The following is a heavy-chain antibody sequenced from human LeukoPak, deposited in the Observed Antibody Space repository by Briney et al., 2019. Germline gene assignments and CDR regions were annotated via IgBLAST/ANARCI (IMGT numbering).Heavy chain of an antibody. Sequence: PGRSLRLSCAASGFTFSSYAMHWVRQATGRRVEGVSVISYDGSNKYYADSVKGRFTISRDNSKNTLYLQMNSLRAEDTAVYYCARDGRGFDWLSYFDYWGQGTLVTVSS. J-gene: IGHJ4*02. D-gene: IGHD3-9*01. CDR1: GFTFSSYA. CDR3: ARDGRGFDWLSYFDY. CDR2: ISYDGSNK. V-gene: IGHV3-30*04.